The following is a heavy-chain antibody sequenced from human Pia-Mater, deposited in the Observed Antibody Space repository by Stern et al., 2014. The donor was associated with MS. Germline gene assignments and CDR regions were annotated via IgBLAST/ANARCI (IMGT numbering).Heavy chain of an antibody. D-gene: IGHD2-21*02. CDR3: VRDGDFGSNYGMDV. V-gene: IGHV1-69*06. CDR2: IIPLFGTA. CDR1: GGTFSSYG. Sequence: QVQLVQSGAELKKPGSSVKVSCKASGGTFSSYGISWVRQAPGQGLEWMGGIIPLFGTANYARRFQGRVTMTADISTSTAYMELSSLRSEDTAVYYCVRDGDFGSNYGMDVWGQGTTVTVAS. J-gene: IGHJ6*02.